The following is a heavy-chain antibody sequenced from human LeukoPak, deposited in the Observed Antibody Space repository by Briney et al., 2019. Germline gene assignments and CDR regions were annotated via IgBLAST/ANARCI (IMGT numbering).Heavy chain of an antibody. J-gene: IGHJ4*02. D-gene: IGHD2-2*01. CDR3: ARVSCSSTSCHYYFDY. Sequence: SETLSLTCAVYGGSFSGYYWSWIRQTPGKGLDWIGEINHSGSTNYKPSLKSRVTISVDTSKSQLSLKLSSVTAADTAVYYCARVSCSSTSCHYYFDYWGQGTQVTVSS. CDR1: GGSFSGYY. V-gene: IGHV4-34*01. CDR2: INHSGST.